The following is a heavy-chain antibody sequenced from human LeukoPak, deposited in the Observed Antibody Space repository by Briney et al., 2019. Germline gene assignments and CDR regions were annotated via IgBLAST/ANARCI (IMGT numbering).Heavy chain of an antibody. Sequence: GGSLRLSCAASGFTVSSNYMSWVRQAPGKGLEWVSVIYSGGSTYYADSVKGRFTISRDNSKNTLYLQMNSLRAEDTAVYYCAKDRGYYGSGSLTPLRGMDVWGQGTTVTVSS. CDR1: GFTVSSNY. V-gene: IGHV3-53*05. CDR3: AKDRGYYGSGSLTPLRGMDV. D-gene: IGHD3-10*01. CDR2: IYSGGST. J-gene: IGHJ6*02.